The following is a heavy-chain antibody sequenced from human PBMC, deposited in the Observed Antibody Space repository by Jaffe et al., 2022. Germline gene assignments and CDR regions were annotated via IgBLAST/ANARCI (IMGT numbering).Heavy chain of an antibody. CDR2: INSAGSST. Sequence: EVQLVESGGGLVQPGGSLRLSCAASGFTFSNFWMHWVRQAPGKGLVWVSRINSAGSSTSYADSVKGRFTISRDNAKNTLYLQMNSLRAEDTAVYYCARGPLWFREYYFDYWGQGTLVTVSS. CDR1: GFTFSNFW. J-gene: IGHJ4*02. V-gene: IGHV3-74*01. D-gene: IGHD3-10*01. CDR3: ARGPLWFREYYFDY.